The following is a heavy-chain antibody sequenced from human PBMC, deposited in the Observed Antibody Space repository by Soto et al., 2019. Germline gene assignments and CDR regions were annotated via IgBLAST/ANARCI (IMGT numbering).Heavy chain of an antibody. V-gene: IGHV3-23*01. CDR3: AKGAISCTGPKNLPR. D-gene: IGHD2-2*01. CDR2: ISGSGGST. CDR1: GFTFSSYA. J-gene: IGHJ1*01. Sequence: EVQLLESVGGLVQPGGSLRLSCAASGFTFSSYAMSWVSQAPGKGLEWVSAISGSGGSTYYADSVKGRFTISRDNSKNTLLLQMNSRRAEDTAVYYCAKGAISCTGPKNLPRWGQGTPVTVSS.